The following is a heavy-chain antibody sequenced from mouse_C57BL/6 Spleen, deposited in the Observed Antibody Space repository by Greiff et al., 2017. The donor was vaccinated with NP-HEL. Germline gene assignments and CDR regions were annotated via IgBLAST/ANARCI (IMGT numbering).Heavy chain of an antibody. Sequence: VKLMESGPGLVQPSQSLSITCTVSGFSLTSYGVHWVRQSPGKGLEWLGVIWSGGSTDYNAAFISRLSISKDNSKSQVFFKMNSLQADDTAIYYCARNGWLRRDWYFDVWGTGTTVTVSS. CDR2: IWSGGST. J-gene: IGHJ1*03. CDR3: ARNGWLRRDWYFDV. CDR1: GFSLTSYG. D-gene: IGHD2-2*01. V-gene: IGHV2-2*01.